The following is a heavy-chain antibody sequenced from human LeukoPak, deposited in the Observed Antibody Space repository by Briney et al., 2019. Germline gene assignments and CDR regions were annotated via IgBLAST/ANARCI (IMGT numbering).Heavy chain of an antibody. CDR3: ARGRSQGFMVRGVERRFDY. Sequence: SETLSLTRAVYGGSFSGYYWSWIRQPPGKGLEWIGEINHSGSTNYNPSLKSRVTISVDTSKNQFSLKLSSVTAADTAVYYCARGRSQGFMVRGVERRFDYWGQGTLVTVSS. CDR2: INHSGST. CDR1: GGSFSGYY. V-gene: IGHV4-34*01. D-gene: IGHD3-10*01. J-gene: IGHJ4*02.